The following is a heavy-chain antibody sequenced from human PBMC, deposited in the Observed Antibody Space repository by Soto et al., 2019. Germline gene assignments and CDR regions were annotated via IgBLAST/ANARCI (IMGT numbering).Heavy chain of an antibody. J-gene: IGHJ4*02. CDR1: GFTFSSYA. Sequence: EVQLLESGGGLVQPGGSLRLSCAASGFTFSSYAMSWVRQAPGKGLEWVSAISGSGGSTYYADSVKGRFTISRDNSKNTLYLQMNSLRAEDTAVYYCAKDPKYYYDSSGYYYRGPYFDYWGQGTLVTVSS. CDR2: ISGSGGST. D-gene: IGHD3-22*01. V-gene: IGHV3-23*01. CDR3: AKDPKYYYDSSGYYYRGPYFDY.